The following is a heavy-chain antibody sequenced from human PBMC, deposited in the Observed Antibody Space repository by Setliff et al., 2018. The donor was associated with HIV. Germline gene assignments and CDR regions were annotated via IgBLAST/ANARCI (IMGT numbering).Heavy chain of an antibody. CDR1: GGSISRSSYY. Sequence: PSETLSLTCTVSGGSISRSSYYWGWIRQPPGKGLEWIGSIYYSGTTYYNPSLKSRITISVDTSKNQFSLKVNSVTAADTAVYYCAGPKERYYYGSGTNVREYYGMDVWGQGTTVTVSS. J-gene: IGHJ6*02. CDR3: AGPKERYYYGSGTNVREYYGMDV. V-gene: IGHV4-39*07. CDR2: IYYSGTT. D-gene: IGHD3-10*01.